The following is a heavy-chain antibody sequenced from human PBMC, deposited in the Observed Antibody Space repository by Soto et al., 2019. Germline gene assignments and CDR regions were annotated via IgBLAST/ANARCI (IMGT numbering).Heavy chain of an antibody. V-gene: IGHV1-69*13. CDR1: GGTFSSYA. Sequence: APVKVSCKASGGTFSSYAISWVRQAPGQGLEWMGGIIPIFGTANYAQKFQGRVTITADESTSTAYMELSSLRSEDTAVYYCTRPIWSGSPNINWFDPWGQGNLVTVSS. D-gene: IGHD3-3*01. CDR2: IIPIFGTA. CDR3: TRPIWSGSPNINWFDP. J-gene: IGHJ5*02.